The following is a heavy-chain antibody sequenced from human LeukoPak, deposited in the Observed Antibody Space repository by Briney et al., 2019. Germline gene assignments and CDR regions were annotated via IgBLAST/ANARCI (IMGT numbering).Heavy chain of an antibody. V-gene: IGHV4-30-2*01. Sequence: PSETLSLTCAVSGGSISSGGYSWSWIRQPPGKGLEWIGYIYHSGSTYYNPSLKSRVTISVDRSKNQFSLKLSSVTAADTAVYYCARGLMVAAWNGYYDPFEFDYWGRGTLVSVSS. D-gene: IGHD3-3*01. CDR3: ARGLMVAAWNGYYDPFEFDY. CDR1: GGSISSGGYS. CDR2: IYHSGST. J-gene: IGHJ4*02.